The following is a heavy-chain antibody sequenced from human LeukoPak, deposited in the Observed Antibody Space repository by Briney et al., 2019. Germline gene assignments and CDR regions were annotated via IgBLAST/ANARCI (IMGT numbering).Heavy chain of an antibody. CDR2: IYYSGST. CDR1: GGSFSDYY. J-gene: IGHJ5*02. Sequence: SETLSLTCTVSGGSFSDYYWSWIRQPPGKGLEWIGEIYYSGSTNYNPSLKSRVTMSVDTSKNQFSLKLSSVTAADTAVYYCARAVDTIFGVVTPYNWFDPWGQGTLVTVSS. V-gene: IGHV4-59*12. D-gene: IGHD3-3*01. CDR3: ARAVDTIFGVVTPYNWFDP.